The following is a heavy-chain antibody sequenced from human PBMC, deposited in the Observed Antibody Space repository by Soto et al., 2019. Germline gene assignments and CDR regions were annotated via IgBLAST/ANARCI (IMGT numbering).Heavy chain of an antibody. CDR3: ARDLSRGGYVFHYYYGMDV. J-gene: IGHJ6*02. CDR2: ISSSSSTI. Sequence: GGSLRLSCADSGFTFSSYSMNWVRQAPGKGLEWVSYISSSSSTIYYADSVKGRFTISRDNSKNTLYLQMNSLRAEDTAVYYCARDLSRGGYVFHYYYGMDVWGQGTTVTVSS. CDR1: GFTFSSYS. V-gene: IGHV3-48*01. D-gene: IGHD5-12*01.